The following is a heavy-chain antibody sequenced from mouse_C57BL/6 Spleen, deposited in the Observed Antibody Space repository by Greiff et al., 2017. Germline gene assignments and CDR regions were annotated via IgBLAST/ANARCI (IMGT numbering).Heavy chain of an antibody. CDR1: GFNIKDYY. V-gene: IGHV14-1*01. D-gene: IGHD3-3*01. CDR3: TTQTARDAIDY. J-gene: IGHJ4*01. CDR2: IDPEDGDT. Sequence: VQLQQSGAELVRPGASVKLSCTASGFNIKDYYMHWVKQRPEQGLEWIGRIDPEDGDTEYAPKFQGQATMTADTSSNTAYLQLSSLTSEDTAVYYCTTQTARDAIDYWGQGTSGTGSS.